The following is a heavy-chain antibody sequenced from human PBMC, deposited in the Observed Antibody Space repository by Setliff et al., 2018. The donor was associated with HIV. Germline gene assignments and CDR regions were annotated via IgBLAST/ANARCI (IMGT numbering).Heavy chain of an antibody. CDR1: GYTFSDYY. D-gene: IGHD6-19*01. Sequence: GASVKVSCKASGYTFSDYYMHWVRQAPGQGLEWMGWINPNSGGTNYAQKFQGRVNMTRDTSISTTYMELSRLRSDDTAVYYCAKDKGSSGWSAWGQGTQVTVSS. CDR2: INPNSGGT. CDR3: AKDKGSSGWSA. V-gene: IGHV1-2*02. J-gene: IGHJ5*02.